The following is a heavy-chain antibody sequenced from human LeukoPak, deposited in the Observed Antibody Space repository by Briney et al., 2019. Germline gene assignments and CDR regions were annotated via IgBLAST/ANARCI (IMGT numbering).Heavy chain of an antibody. V-gene: IGHV4-4*09. CDR2: IYTSGST. J-gene: IGHJ4*02. CDR1: GGSISSYY. D-gene: IGHD3-22*01. CDR3: ARRHDSSCSLDY. Sequence: SETLSLTCTVSGGSISSYYWSWIRQPPGKGLEWIGYIYTSGSTNYNPSIKSRVTISVDTSKNQFSLKLSSVTAADTAVYYCARRHDSSCSLDYWGQGTLVTVSS.